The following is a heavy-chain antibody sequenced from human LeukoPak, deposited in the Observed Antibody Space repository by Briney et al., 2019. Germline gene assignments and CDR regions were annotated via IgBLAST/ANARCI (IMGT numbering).Heavy chain of an antibody. Sequence: GGSLRLSCAASGFTFSSYWMYWVRQGPGKGLVWVSRINSEGKTTHYADSVKGRFVISRDNAKNTLYLQMNSLRAEDTAVYYCARDPGSNSHDWYFDLCGRGTLVTVSS. J-gene: IGHJ2*01. V-gene: IGHV3-74*01. CDR2: INSEGKTT. CDR1: GFTFSSYW. CDR3: ARDPGSNSHDWYFDL. D-gene: IGHD4-23*01.